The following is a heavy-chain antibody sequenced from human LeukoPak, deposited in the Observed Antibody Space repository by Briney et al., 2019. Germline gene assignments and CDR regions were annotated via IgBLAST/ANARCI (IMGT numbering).Heavy chain of an antibody. D-gene: IGHD3-3*01. CDR1: GFSLSTSGVG. CDR2: IYWNDDK. J-gene: IGHJ4*02. CDR3: AHRLDLPLETYYDFWSGYYAAFDY. V-gene: IGHV2-5*01. Sequence: KESGPTLVKPTQTLTLTCTFSGFSLSTSGVGVGWIRQPPGKALEWLALIYWNDDKRYSPSLKSRLTITKDNSKNQVVLTMTNMDPVDTATYYCAHRLDLPLETYYDFWSGYYAAFDYWGQGTLVTVSS.